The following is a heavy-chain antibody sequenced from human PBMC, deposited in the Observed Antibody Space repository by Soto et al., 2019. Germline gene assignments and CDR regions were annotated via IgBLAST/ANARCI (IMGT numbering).Heavy chain of an antibody. CDR2: INAGNGNT. D-gene: IGHD2-21*02. CDR1: GYPFTSYA. Sequence: QVQLVQSGAEEKKPGASVKVSCKASGYPFTSYAMHWVRQAPGKRLEWMGWINAGNGNTKYSQKCQGRVTITRDTSASTAYMALSTLRSEDTAVYYCARSIVVVTALDYWGQGTLVTLSS. CDR3: ARSIVVVTALDY. V-gene: IGHV1-3*05. J-gene: IGHJ4*02.